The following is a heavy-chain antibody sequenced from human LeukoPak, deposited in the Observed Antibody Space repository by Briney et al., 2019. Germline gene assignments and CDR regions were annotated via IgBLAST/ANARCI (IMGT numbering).Heavy chain of an antibody. CDR3: ARSHSGYDFLHPADY. Sequence: GESLKISCKGSGYSFTSYWIGWVRQMPGKGLEWMGIIYPGDSDTRYSPSFQGQVTISADKSISTAYLQWSSLKASDTAMYYCARSHSGYDFLHPADYWGQGTLVTVSS. D-gene: IGHD5-12*01. CDR1: GYSFTSYW. CDR2: IYPGDSDT. V-gene: IGHV5-51*01. J-gene: IGHJ4*02.